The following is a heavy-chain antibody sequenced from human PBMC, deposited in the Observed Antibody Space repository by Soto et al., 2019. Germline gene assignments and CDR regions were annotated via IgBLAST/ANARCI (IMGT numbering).Heavy chain of an antibody. V-gene: IGHV4-61*01. CDR1: GGSVSSGSYY. CDR3: ARVLRYFDLDFYGMDV. D-gene: IGHD3-9*01. CDR2: IYYSGST. J-gene: IGHJ6*02. Sequence: SETLSLTCTVSGGSVSSGSYYWSWIRQNPGKGLEWIGYIYYSGSTNYNPSLKSRVTISVDTSKNQFSLKLSSVTAADTAVYYCARVLRYFDLDFYGMDVWGQGTTVTVS.